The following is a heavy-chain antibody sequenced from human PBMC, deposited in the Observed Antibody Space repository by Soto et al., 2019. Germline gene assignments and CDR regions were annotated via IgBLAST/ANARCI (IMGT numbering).Heavy chain of an antibody. CDR1: GSTFTSYD. CDR3: TRGDF. J-gene: IGHJ4*02. CDR2: MTPSSGNT. V-gene: IGHV1-8*01. Sequence: QVQLVQSGPEAKKPGASVTVSCQASGSTFTSYDINWVRLATGQGLEWVGFMTPSSGNTGYAQKFQGRVTLTRSTSIRTAYLELSSLRSDDTAVYYCTRGDFWGQGTLVTVSS.